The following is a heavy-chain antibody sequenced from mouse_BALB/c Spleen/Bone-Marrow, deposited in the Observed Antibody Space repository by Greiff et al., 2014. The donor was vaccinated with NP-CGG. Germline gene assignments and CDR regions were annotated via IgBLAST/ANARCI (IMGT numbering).Heavy chain of an antibody. V-gene: IGHV2-9*02. Sequence: QVQLKESGPGLVAPSQSLSITCTVSGFSLTNYGVHWVRQPPGKGLEWLGVIWAGGSTNYNSALMSRLSISKDNSKSQVFLQMNSLQTDDTAMYYCAREGGTGFASWGQGILVTVSA. CDR2: IWAGGST. CDR1: GFSLTNYG. CDR3: AREGGTGFAS. J-gene: IGHJ3*01. D-gene: IGHD4-1*01.